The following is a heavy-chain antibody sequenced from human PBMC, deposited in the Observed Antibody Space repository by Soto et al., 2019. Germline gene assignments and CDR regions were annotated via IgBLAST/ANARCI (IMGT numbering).Heavy chain of an antibody. Sequence: GGSLRLSCAASGFTFSSYSMNWVRQAPGKGLEWVSSISSSSSYIYYADSVKGRFTISRDNAKNSLYLQMNSLRAEDTAVYYCARDDYGDYNFDYWGQGTLVTVSS. CDR3: ARDDYGDYNFDY. CDR2: ISSSSSYI. D-gene: IGHD4-17*01. CDR1: GFTFSSYS. J-gene: IGHJ4*02. V-gene: IGHV3-21*01.